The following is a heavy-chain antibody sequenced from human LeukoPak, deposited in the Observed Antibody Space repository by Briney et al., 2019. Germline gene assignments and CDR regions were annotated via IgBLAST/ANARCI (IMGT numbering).Heavy chain of an antibody. J-gene: IGHJ4*02. CDR3: AKDTLRSAEGYF. CDR1: GVTFSKYS. CDR2: VRFDTSQI. Sequence: GGSLRLSCATSGVTFSKYSMQWVRQAPGKGLEWVAFVRFDTSQIYYADSVKGRFTISRDNSKSTLYLQMDSLRAEDTAVYYCAKDTLRSAEGYFWGQGILVAVSS. D-gene: IGHD3-22*01. V-gene: IGHV3-30*02.